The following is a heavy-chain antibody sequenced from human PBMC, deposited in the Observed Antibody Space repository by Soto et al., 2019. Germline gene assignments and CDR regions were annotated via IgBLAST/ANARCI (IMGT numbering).Heavy chain of an antibody. J-gene: IGHJ5*02. CDR3: TKDDYYYDSTVYYSWFDP. Sequence: PGGSLSLSCTVSGFNFGDYALSWVRQAPGKGLEWVGFITSKAYGGTTEYAASVKARFTISRDDSKSIAYLQMNSLKTGDTAVYYCTKDDYYYDSTVYYSWFDPWGQGTPGDRL. CDR1: GFNFGDYA. CDR2: ITSKAYGGTT. V-gene: IGHV3-49*04. D-gene: IGHD3-22*01.